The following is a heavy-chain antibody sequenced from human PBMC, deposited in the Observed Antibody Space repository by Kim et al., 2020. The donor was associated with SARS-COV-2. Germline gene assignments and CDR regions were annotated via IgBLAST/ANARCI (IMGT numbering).Heavy chain of an antibody. J-gene: IGHJ3*02. V-gene: IGHV4-39*01. CDR2: IYYSGST. CDR3: ASSVSRITMIVVVIGAFDI. Sequence: SETLSLTCTVSGGSISSSSYYWGWIRQPPGKGLEWIGSIYYSGSTYYNPSLKSRVTISVDTSKNQFSLKLSSVTAADTAVYYCASSVSRITMIVVVIGAFDIWGQGTMVTVSS. D-gene: IGHD3-22*01. CDR1: GGSISSSSYY.